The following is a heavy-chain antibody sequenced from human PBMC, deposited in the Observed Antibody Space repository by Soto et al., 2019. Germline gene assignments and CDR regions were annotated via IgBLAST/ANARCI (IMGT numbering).Heavy chain of an antibody. V-gene: IGHV1-18*01. CDR3: ARGGYYDSSGSRNYFYYGMNV. D-gene: IGHD3-22*01. CDR1: GYTFSSYG. Sequence: QVQLVQSGAEVKKPGASVKVSCKASGYTFSSYGINWVRQAPGQGLEWLGWVSPYDGYTNYAQILQGRVSMTTDTSTKTAYMEVRSLRSYDTAVYYCARGGYYDSSGSRNYFYYGMNVWGQGTTVTVSS. CDR2: VSPYDGYT. J-gene: IGHJ6*02.